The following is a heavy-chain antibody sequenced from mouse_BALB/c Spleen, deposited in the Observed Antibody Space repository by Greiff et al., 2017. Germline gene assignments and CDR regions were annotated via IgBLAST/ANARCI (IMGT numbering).Heavy chain of an antibody. J-gene: IGHJ4*01. Sequence: EVQLQQSGPVLARPGASVKMSCKASGYTFTSYWMNWVNQRLGQGLEWIGAIYPGNSDTSYNQKFKGKAKPTAVKSTSTAYMKLSSLTNEDSAVYYCTGRGASYCYALDNWGQGTSVTVSS. CDR1: GYTFTSYW. CDR3: TGRGASYCYALDN. V-gene: IGHV1-5*01. CDR2: IYPGNSDT.